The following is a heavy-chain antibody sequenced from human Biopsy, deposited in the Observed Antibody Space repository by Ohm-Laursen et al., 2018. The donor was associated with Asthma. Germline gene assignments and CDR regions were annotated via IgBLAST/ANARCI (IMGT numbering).Heavy chain of an antibody. CDR3: AREGVAGTHIED. D-gene: IGHD6-19*01. Sequence: SLRLSCAASGFTLSDYYMTWVRQAPGKGLEWVSYIDKSSSTIYYADSVKGRFTISRDNPKNTLSLQMNSLTAEDTAVYYCAREGVAGTHIEDWGQGTLVTVSS. J-gene: IGHJ4*02. V-gene: IGHV3-11*04. CDR1: GFTLSDYY. CDR2: IDKSSSTI.